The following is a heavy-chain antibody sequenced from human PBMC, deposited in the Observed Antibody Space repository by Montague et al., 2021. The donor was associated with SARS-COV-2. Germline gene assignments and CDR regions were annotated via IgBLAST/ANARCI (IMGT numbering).Heavy chain of an antibody. J-gene: IGHJ4*02. D-gene: IGHD1-26*01. V-gene: IGHV6-1*01. CDR1: GDSVAGEGAA. CDR3: ARTSASSDY. Sequence: CAISGDSVAGEGAAWSWDRHTPSLDLHWLGGSYYRSKWYNDYAVSVKSRITINPDTSKNQISLQLNSVTPEDTAVYYCARTSASSDYWGQGTLVTVSS. CDR2: SYYRSKWYN.